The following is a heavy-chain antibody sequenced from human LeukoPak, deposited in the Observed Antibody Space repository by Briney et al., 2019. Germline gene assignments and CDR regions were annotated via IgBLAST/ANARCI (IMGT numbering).Heavy chain of an antibody. CDR1: GFTFSTYA. D-gene: IGHD5-18*01. CDR3: AKDGGHSYGLPSDY. Sequence: GGSLRLSCAASGFTFSTYAMHWVRQAPGKGLEWVAVISYEGSNQYFADSVKGRFTISRDNSKSTLYLQMNSLRAEDTAVYYCAKDGGHSYGLPSDYWGQGTLVTVSS. J-gene: IGHJ4*02. V-gene: IGHV3-30*18. CDR2: ISYEGSNQ.